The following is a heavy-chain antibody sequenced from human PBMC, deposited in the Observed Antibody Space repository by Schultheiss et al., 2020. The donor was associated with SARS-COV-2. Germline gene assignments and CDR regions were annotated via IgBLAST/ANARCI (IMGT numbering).Heavy chain of an antibody. D-gene: IGHD3-16*01. Sequence: SCAASGFTFSSYAMHWVRQAPGKGLEWVAVISYDGSNKYYADSVKGRFTISRDNVKNSLYLQMNSLRAEDTAVYYCAREWGDWGQGTLVTVSS. J-gene: IGHJ4*02. CDR3: AREWGD. V-gene: IGHV3-30*04. CDR2: ISYDGSNK. CDR1: GFTFSSYA.